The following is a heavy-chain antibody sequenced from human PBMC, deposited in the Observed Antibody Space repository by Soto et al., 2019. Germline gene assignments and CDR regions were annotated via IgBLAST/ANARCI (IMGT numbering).Heavy chain of an antibody. Sequence: QGQLVQSGAEVKKPGASVKVSCKASGYTFTSYATHWVRQAPGQRLEWMGWINAGNGNTKYSQKFQGRVTITRDTSASTAYMELSSLRSEDTAVYYCARARKTYYYDSSGYYYYWGQGTLVTVSS. CDR2: INAGNGNT. CDR1: GYTFTSYA. J-gene: IGHJ4*02. D-gene: IGHD3-22*01. CDR3: ARARKTYYYDSSGYYYY. V-gene: IGHV1-3*01.